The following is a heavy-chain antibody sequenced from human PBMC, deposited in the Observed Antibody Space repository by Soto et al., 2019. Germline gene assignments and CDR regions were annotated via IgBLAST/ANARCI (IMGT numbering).Heavy chain of an antibody. CDR2: INSDGSSP. CDR3: VRTSLVVAAATREDY. CDR1: GFTFSSYW. D-gene: IGHD2-15*01. Sequence: EVQLVESWGGLVQPGGSLRLSCAASGFTFSSYWMHWVRQAPRKGLVWVSRINSDGSSPSYADSVKGRFTISRDNGKKTLYRQMTSLTAEDTAVYYCVRTSLVVAAATREDYWGQGTLVTVSS. V-gene: IGHV3-74*01. J-gene: IGHJ4*02.